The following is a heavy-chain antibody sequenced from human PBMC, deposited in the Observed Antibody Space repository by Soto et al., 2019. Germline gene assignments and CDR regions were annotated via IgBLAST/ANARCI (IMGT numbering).Heavy chain of an antibody. J-gene: IGHJ5*02. CDR2: ISSSGSTI. D-gene: IGHD2-15*01. CDR1: GFTFSDYY. CDR3: ARDSDELGYCSGGSCYVNWFDP. V-gene: IGHV3-11*01. Sequence: GGSLRLSCAASGFTFSDYYMSWIRQAPGKGLEWVSYISSSGSTIYYADSVKGRFTISRDNAKNSLYLQMNSLRAEDTAVYYCARDSDELGYCSGGSCYVNWFDPWGQGTLVTVSS.